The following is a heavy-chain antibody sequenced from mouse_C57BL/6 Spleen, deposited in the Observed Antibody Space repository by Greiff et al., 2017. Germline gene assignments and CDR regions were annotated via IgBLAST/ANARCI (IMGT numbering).Heavy chain of an antibody. CDR2: ISSSGST. J-gene: IGHJ2*01. V-gene: IGHV3-4*01. Sequence: EESGPALVKPSQTVSLTCTVTGSSFTNGHHWWNWIRQVSGSKLEWIGYISSSGSTDSNPFLKRHISITRDTSKTQLFRQLNSVTTEDIATYYYARAGISYYFDYRGQGTTLTVSS. CDR3: ARAGISYYFDY. CDR1: GSSFTNGHHW.